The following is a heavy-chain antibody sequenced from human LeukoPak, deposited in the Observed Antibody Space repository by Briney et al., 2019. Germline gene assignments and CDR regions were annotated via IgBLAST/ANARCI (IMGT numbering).Heavy chain of an antibody. CDR3: ARASGSYSHYYYYYMDV. J-gene: IGHJ6*03. CDR2: IYYSGST. V-gene: IGHV4-39*07. Sequence: SETLSLTCTVSGASISSGDYYWGWIRQPPGKGLEWIGSIYYSGSTYYNPSLKSRVTISVDTSKNQFSLKLSSVTAADTAVYYCARASGSYSHYYYYYMDVWGKGTTVTVSS. CDR1: GASISSGDYY. D-gene: IGHD1-26*01.